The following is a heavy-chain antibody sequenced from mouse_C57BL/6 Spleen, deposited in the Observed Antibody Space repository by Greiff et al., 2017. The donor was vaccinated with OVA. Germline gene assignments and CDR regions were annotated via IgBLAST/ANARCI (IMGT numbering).Heavy chain of an antibody. D-gene: IGHD1-1*01. CDR1: GYTFTSYW. CDR2: IHPNCGST. J-gene: IGHJ2*01. V-gene: IGHV1-64*01. Sequence: QVQLQQPGAELVKPGASVKLSCKASGYTFTSYWMHWVKQRPGQGLEWIGMIHPNCGSTNYNEKFKSKATLTVDKSSSTAYMQLSSLTSEDSAVYYCARRSITTVVATEFDYWGQGTTLTVSS. CDR3: ARRSITTVVATEFDY.